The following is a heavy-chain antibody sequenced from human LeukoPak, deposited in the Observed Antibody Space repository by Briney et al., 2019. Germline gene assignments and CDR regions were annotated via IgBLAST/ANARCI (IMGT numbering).Heavy chain of an antibody. V-gene: IGHV4-4*02. D-gene: IGHD6-13*01. CDR2: IYHSGST. J-gene: IGHJ6*03. Sequence: SETLSLTCAVSGGSISSSNWWSWVRQPPGKGLEWIGEIYHSGSTNYNPSLKSRVTISVDKSKNQFSLKLSSVTAADTAVYYCARDRIEQQRTLGRSTNYYSYYYMDVWGKGTTVTVSS. CDR3: ARDRIEQQRTLGRSTNYYSYYYMDV. CDR1: GGSISSSNW.